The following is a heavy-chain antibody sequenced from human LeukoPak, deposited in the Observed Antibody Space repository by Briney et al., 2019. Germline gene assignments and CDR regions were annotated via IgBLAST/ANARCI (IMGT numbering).Heavy chain of an antibody. J-gene: IGHJ5*02. Sequence: ASVKVSCKASGYTFTSYGISWVRQAPGQGLEWMGWISAYNGNTNYAQKLQGRVTMTRNTSISTASMELSSLRSEDTAVYYCARGPSRDYGSGSSWFDPWGQGTLVTVSS. D-gene: IGHD3-10*01. CDR3: ARGPSRDYGSGSSWFDP. CDR2: ISAYNGNT. CDR1: GYTFTSYG. V-gene: IGHV1-18*01.